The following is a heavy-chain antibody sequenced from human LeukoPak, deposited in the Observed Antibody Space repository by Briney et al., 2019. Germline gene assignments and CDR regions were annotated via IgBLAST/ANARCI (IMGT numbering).Heavy chain of an antibody. CDR2: ISGSGDST. CDR3: AKSGSSRFDP. CDR1: GFTFSSSA. V-gene: IGHV3-23*01. Sequence: GGSLRLSCAASGFTFSSSAMSWVRQAPGKGLEWVSAISGSGDSTYAVSVKGRFTISRDYSKNTLYLQMNSLRAEDTAIYYCAKSGSSRFDPWGQGTLVTASS. J-gene: IGHJ5*02. D-gene: IGHD6-6*01.